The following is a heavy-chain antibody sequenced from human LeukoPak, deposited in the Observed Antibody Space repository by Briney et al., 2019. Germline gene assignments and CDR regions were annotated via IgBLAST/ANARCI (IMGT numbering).Heavy chain of an antibody. D-gene: IGHD2-2*01. CDR3: ARDQLKIGYCSSTSCSPLNP. V-gene: IGHV1-2*02. CDR1: GYTFTGYY. J-gene: IGHJ5*02. Sequence: ASVKVSCKASGYTFTGYYMHWVRQAPGQGLEWMGWINPNSGGTNYAQKFQDRVTMTRDTSISTAYMELSRLRSDDTAVYYCARDQLKIGYCSSTSCSPLNPWGQGTLVTVYS. CDR2: INPNSGGT.